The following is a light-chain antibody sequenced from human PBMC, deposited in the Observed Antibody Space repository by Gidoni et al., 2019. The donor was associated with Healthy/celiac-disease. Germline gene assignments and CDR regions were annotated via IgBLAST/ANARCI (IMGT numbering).Light chain of an antibody. CDR2: KAS. CDR3: QQYNSYPVT. V-gene: IGKV1-5*03. CDR1: QSISSW. J-gene: IGKJ1*01. Sequence: DIQMTQSPSTLSASVGDRVTITCRASQSISSWLAWYQQKPRKAPKLLIYKASSLESGVPSRFSGSGSGTEFTITISSLQPDDFATYYCQQYNSYPVTFGQGTKVEIK.